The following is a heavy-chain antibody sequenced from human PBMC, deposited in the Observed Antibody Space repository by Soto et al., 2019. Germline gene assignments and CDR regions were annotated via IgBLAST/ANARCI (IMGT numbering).Heavy chain of an antibody. Sequence: SETLSLTCTVSGGSISSGGYYWSWIRQHPGKGLEWVGYIYYSGSTYYNPSLKSRVTISVDTSKNQFSLKLSSVTAADTAVYYCARRISKGFMVRGVSNWFDPWGQGTLVTVAS. CDR2: IYYSGST. V-gene: IGHV4-31*03. D-gene: IGHD3-10*01. J-gene: IGHJ5*02. CDR3: ARRISKGFMVRGVSNWFDP. CDR1: GGSISSGGYY.